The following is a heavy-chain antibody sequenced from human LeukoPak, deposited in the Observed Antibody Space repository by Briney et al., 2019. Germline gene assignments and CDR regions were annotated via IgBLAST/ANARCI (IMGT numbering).Heavy chain of an antibody. CDR2: SYYSGST. V-gene: IGHV4-59*01. D-gene: IGHD6-13*01. CDR1: GGSISSYY. Sequence: SETLSLTCTVSGGSISSYYWSLIRQPPGKGLEWIGNSYYSGSTNYNPSLKSRVTISVDTSKNQFSLKLSPVTAADTAVYYCARDRGPYSSSWRFGYYYYYGMDVWGQGTTVTVSS. CDR3: ARDRGPYSSSWRFGYYYYYGMDV. J-gene: IGHJ6*02.